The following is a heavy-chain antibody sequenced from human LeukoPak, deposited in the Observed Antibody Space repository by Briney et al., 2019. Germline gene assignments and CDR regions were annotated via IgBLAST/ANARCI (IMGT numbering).Heavy chain of an antibody. D-gene: IGHD6-19*01. J-gene: IGHJ4*02. CDR3: AKDTSGIAVAGTLDY. Sequence: PGRSLRLSCAASGFTFSSYGMHWVRQAPGKGLEWVSLISWDGGSTYYADSVKGRFTISRDNSKNSLYLQMNSLRTEDTALYYCAKDTSGIAVAGTLDYWGQGTLVTVSS. CDR1: GFTFSSYG. CDR2: ISWDGGST. V-gene: IGHV3-43*01.